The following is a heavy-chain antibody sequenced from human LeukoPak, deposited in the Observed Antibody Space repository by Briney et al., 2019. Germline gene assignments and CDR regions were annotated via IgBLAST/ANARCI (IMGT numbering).Heavy chain of an antibody. Sequence: AASVKVSCKASGGTFSSYAISWVRQAPGQGLEWMGGIIPIFGTANYAQKFQGRVTITADESTSTAYMELSSLRSEDTAVYYCARANNYSKGSYYYYYYMDVWGKGTTVTVSS. CDR1: GGTFSSYA. J-gene: IGHJ6*03. V-gene: IGHV1-69*13. CDR2: IIPIFGTA. CDR3: ARANNYSKGSYYYYYYMDV. D-gene: IGHD4-11*01.